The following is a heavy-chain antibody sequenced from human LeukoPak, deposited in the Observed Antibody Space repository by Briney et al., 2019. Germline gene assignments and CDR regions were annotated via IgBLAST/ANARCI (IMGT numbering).Heavy chain of an antibody. D-gene: IGHD3-22*01. CDR1: GGSISSGGYY. J-gene: IGHJ4*02. V-gene: IGHV4-31*03. Sequence: SETLSLTCTVSGGSISSGGYYWSWIRQHPGKGLEWIGYIYYSGSTYYNPSLKSRVTISVDTSKNQFSLKLSSVTAADTAVYYCAREGSHASSGYYSYYFDYWGQGTLVTVSS. CDR3: AREGSHASSGYYSYYFDY. CDR2: IYYSGST.